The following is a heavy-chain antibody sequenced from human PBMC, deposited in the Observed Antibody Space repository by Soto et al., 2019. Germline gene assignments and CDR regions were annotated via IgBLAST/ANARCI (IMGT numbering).Heavy chain of an antibody. CDR1: GFTFSSYG. V-gene: IGHV3-30*18. Sequence: QVQLVESGGGVVQPGRSLRLSCAASGFTFSSYGMHWVRQAPGKGLEWVAVISYDGSNKYYADSVKGRFTISRDNSKNTLYLQMNSLRAEDTAVYYCAKGLGVTSQLLFSDWFDPWGQGTLVTVSS. J-gene: IGHJ5*02. CDR2: ISYDGSNK. CDR3: AKGLGVTSQLLFSDWFDP. D-gene: IGHD2-2*01.